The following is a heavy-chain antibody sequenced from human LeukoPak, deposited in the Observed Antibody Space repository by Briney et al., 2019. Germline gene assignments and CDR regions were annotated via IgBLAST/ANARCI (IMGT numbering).Heavy chain of an antibody. CDR1: GFTFSSYG. D-gene: IGHD6-19*01. Sequence: TGGSLRLSCAASGFTFSSYGMHWVRQAPGKGLEWVAVIWYDGSNKYYADSVKGRFTISRDNAKNSLSLQMNSLRDEDTAVYYCASSGLQYGMDVWGQGTTVTVSS. V-gene: IGHV3-33*01. CDR3: ASSGLQYGMDV. J-gene: IGHJ6*02. CDR2: IWYDGSNK.